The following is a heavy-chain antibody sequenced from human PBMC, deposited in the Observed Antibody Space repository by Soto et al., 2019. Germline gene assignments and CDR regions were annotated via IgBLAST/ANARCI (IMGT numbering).Heavy chain of an antibody. D-gene: IGHD3-3*01. CDR3: ARALDFWSAYFDY. CDR1: GFTFRSCA. Sequence: PGESLNISCAASGFTFRSCAIHWVRQAPGKGLEWVAIMSYDEIYKYYADSVKGRFTISRDNSKNTLYLQMNSLRTEDTAVYYCARALDFWSAYFDYWGQGSLVTVSS. V-gene: IGHV3-30-3*01. J-gene: IGHJ4*02. CDR2: MSYDEIYK.